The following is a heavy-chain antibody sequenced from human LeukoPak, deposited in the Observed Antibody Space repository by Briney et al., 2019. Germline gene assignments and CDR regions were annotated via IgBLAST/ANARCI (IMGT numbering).Heavy chain of an antibody. V-gene: IGHV7-4-1*02. Sequence: ASVKVSCKASGYTFTSYGISWVRQAPGQGLERMGWINTNTGNPTYAQGFTGRFVFSLDTSVSTAYLQISSLKAEDTAVYYCARGADHMVANDWGQGTLVTVSS. D-gene: IGHD5-12*01. CDR2: INTNTGNP. CDR3: ARGADHMVAND. CDR1: GYTFTSYG. J-gene: IGHJ4*02.